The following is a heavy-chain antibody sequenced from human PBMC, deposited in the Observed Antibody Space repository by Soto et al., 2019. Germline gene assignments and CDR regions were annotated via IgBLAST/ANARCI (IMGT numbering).Heavy chain of an antibody. CDR3: ARATAMIDY. CDR1: GGSVSSGSYY. D-gene: IGHD5-18*01. V-gene: IGHV4-61*01. J-gene: IGHJ4*02. CDR2: IYYSGST. Sequence: SETLSLTCTVSGGSVSSGSYYWSWIRQPPGKGLEWIGYIYYSGSTNYNPSLKSRVTISVDTSKNQFSLKLSSVTAADTAVYYCARATAMIDYWGQGTLVTVSS.